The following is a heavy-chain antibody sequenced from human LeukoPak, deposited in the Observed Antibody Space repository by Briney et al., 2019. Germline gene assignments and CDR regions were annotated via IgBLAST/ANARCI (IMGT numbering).Heavy chain of an antibody. J-gene: IGHJ4*02. V-gene: IGHV6-1*01. D-gene: IGHD1-26*01. CDR1: GDSVSSGTSA. CDR3: ARDQWALNS. CDR2: TYYRSKWYH. Sequence: PSQTLSLTCAISGDSVSSGTSAWNWIRQSPSRGLEWLGRTYYRSKWYHEYADSVRSRINIYPDTSKNHFSLQLISVTPEDTALYYCARDQWALNSWGQGTLVTVSS.